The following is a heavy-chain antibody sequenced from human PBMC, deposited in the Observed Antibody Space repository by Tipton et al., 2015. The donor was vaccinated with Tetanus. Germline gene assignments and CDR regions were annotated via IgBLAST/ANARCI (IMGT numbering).Heavy chain of an antibody. J-gene: IGHJ4*02. V-gene: IGHV5-51*01. Sequence: QLVQSGGEVKKPGESLKISCKGSGYIFNNYWIGWVRQKHGKSLEWMGIIYPGESDTRYSPSFQGQVTISVDKSINPAYLQWSSLKASDTSMFYCARAHCTDGVCNFDFWGQGALVTVAS. CDR2: IYPGESDT. D-gene: IGHD2-8*01. CDR1: GYIFNNYW. CDR3: ARAHCTDGVCNFDF.